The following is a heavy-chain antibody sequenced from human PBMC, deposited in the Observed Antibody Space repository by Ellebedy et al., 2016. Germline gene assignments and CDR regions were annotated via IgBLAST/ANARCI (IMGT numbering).Heavy chain of an antibody. CDR1: GFTFSSYG. CDR2: ISYDGSNK. V-gene: IGHV3-30*03. Sequence: GESLKISCAASGFTFSSYGMHWVRQAPGKGLEWVAVISYDGSNKYYADSVKGRFTISRDNSKNTLYLQMNSLRAEDTAVYYCARHHLDYYYYYGMDVWGQGTTVTVSS. D-gene: IGHD1-14*01. J-gene: IGHJ6*02. CDR3: ARHHLDYYYYYGMDV.